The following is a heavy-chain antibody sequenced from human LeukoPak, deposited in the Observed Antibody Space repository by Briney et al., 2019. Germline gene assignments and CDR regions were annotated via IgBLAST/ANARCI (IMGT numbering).Heavy chain of an antibody. CDR1: GYTFTSYD. CDR3: ARRWEPQLAFDI. D-gene: IGHD1-26*01. Sequence: GASVKVSCKASGYTFTSYDINWVRQATGQGLEWMGWMNPNSGNTGYAQKFQGRVTMTTDTSTSTAYMELRSLRSDDTAVYYCARRWEPQLAFDIWGQGTMVTVSS. J-gene: IGHJ3*02. CDR2: MNPNSGNT. V-gene: IGHV1-8*02.